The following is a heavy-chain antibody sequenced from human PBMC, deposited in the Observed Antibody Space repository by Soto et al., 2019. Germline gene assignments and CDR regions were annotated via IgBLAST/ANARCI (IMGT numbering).Heavy chain of an antibody. J-gene: IGHJ4*02. Sequence: PSETLSLTCTVSGASISSSNWWTWVRQPPGKGLEWIGEIYHGGSTNYNPSLKSRVTISVDTPKNQFSLKLSSVTAADTAVYYCASHYRRRGWEWATEPLFDFWGQGTLVTVSS. D-gene: IGHD6-19*01. CDR2: IYHGGST. CDR3: ASHYRRRGWEWATEPLFDF. V-gene: IGHV4-4*02. CDR1: GASISSSNW.